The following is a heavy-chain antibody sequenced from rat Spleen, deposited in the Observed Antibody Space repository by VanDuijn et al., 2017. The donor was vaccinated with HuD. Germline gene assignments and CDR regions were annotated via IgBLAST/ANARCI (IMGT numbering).Heavy chain of an antibody. CDR3: AREAGIPFHYFDY. Sequence: EVQLVESDGGLVQPGRSLKLSCAASGFTFSDYYMAWVRQVPKKGLEWVASISYDGSSTYYRDSVKGRFTMSRGNEKGALCLQMDSLRSEDTATYYCAREAGIPFHYFDYWGQGVKVTVSS. CDR1: GFTFSDYY. D-gene: IGHD1-4*01. J-gene: IGHJ2*01. CDR2: ISYDGSST. V-gene: IGHV5-7*01.